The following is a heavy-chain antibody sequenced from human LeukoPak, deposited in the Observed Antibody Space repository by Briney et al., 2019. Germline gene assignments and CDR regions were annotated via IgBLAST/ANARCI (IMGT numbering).Heavy chain of an antibody. J-gene: IGHJ4*02. CDR1: GFTFSSYS. D-gene: IGHD5-12*01. V-gene: IGHV3-23*01. CDR3: ASQTSGYSGYSSHY. Sequence: PGGSLRLSCASSGFTFSSYSMNWVRQAPGKGLDWVSAISASGGSTSYADSVKGRFTISRDNSKNTLYLQMNSLRAVDTAVYYCASQTSGYSGYSSHYWGQGTLVTVSS. CDR2: ISASGGST.